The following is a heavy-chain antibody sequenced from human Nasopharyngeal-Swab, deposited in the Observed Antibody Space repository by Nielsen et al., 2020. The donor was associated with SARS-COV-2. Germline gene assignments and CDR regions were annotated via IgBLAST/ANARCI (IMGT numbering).Heavy chain of an antibody. Sequence: ASVKVSCRASGYIFTGYYMHWVRQAPGQGLEWMGRINPNSGGTNYAQKFQGRVTMTRDTSISTAYMELSRLRSDDTAVYYCARETQDYYYYYYGMDVWGQGTTVTVSS. CDR3: ARETQDYYYYYYGMDV. J-gene: IGHJ6*02. CDR2: INPNSGGT. CDR1: GYIFTGYY. V-gene: IGHV1-2*06.